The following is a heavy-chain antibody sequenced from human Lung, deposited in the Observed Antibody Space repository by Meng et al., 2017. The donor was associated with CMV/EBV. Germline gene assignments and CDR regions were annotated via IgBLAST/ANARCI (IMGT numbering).Heavy chain of an antibody. D-gene: IGHD4-17*01. Sequence: GGSLRLSXAASGFTVSDYYVSWIRQAPGKGLEWLSYISSSGNTIHYADSVKGRFIISRDTPKNSVSLQMNGLRAEDTAVYYCVREDYGDYFFDTWGQGTRVTVSS. CDR1: GFTVSDYY. V-gene: IGHV3-11*01. J-gene: IGHJ4*02. CDR2: ISSSGNTI. CDR3: VREDYGDYFFDT.